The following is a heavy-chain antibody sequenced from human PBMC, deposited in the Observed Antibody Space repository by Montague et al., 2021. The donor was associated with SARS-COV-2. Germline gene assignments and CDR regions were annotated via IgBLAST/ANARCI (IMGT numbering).Heavy chain of an antibody. D-gene: IGHD2-2*01. CDR1: GGSFSGYY. J-gene: IGHJ6*02. CDR3: ARIEYRLILIGSHYGLDV. CDR2: INHSGST. Sequence: SETLSLTCAVYGGSFSGYYWSWIRQPPGKGLEWIGEINHSGSTNYNPSLKSRVTISIDTSKNQFSLKLSSVTAADTAVYYCARIEYRLILIGSHYGLDVWGQGTPVTVSS. V-gene: IGHV4-34*01.